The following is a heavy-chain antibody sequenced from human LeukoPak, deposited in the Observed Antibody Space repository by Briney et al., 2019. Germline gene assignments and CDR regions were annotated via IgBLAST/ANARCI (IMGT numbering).Heavy chain of an antibody. V-gene: IGHV4-31*03. CDR2: IFYSGST. Sequence: SETPSLTCTVSGDSISSGVSYWGWIRQRPGKGLEWIAYIFYSGSTYYNPSLKSRVTISVDTSNNHFSLEVRSVTAADTAVYFCARLYFDSTYYFDYWGQGTLVTVSS. CDR3: ARLYFDSTYYFDY. J-gene: IGHJ4*02. D-gene: IGHD3-9*01. CDR1: GDSISSGVSY.